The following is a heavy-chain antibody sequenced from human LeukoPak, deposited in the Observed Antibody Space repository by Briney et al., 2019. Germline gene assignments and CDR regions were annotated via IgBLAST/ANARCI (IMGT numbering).Heavy chain of an antibody. V-gene: IGHV3-23*01. D-gene: IGHD3-10*01. J-gene: IGHJ3*02. CDR2: ISGSGGST. Sequence: GGSLRLSCAASGFTFSSYSMNWVRQAPGKGLEWVSAISGSGGSTYYADSVKGRFTISRDNSKNTLYLQMNSLRAEDTAVYYCAKVNMVRGVIAEAFDIWGQGTMVTVSS. CDR1: GFTFSSYS. CDR3: AKVNMVRGVIAEAFDI.